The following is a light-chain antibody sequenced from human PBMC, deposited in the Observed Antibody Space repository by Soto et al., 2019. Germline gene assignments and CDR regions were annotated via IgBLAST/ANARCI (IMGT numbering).Light chain of an antibody. Sequence: DIQLTQSPSFLSASVEDRVTISCRASYDISSSLAWYQQEPGKPPKLLIYDSSTLQPGVPSRFTGSGSGRKFILTISGLQFGDFATYFCQQLSHYPYTFGQGTKLEV. J-gene: IGKJ2*01. CDR2: DSS. V-gene: IGKV1-9*01. CDR3: QQLSHYPYT. CDR1: YDISSS.